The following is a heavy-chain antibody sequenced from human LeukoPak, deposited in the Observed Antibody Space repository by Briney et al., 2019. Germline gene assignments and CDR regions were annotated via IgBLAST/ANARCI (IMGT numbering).Heavy chain of an antibody. J-gene: IGHJ4*02. D-gene: IGHD5-18*01. Sequence: GGSLRLSCTASGFTLSSYGMHWVRQAPGKGLEWVTVIWHDGSNKYCADSVRGRFTISRDNSKNTLYLQMNSLRAEDTAVYYCAKDRYSYAFEYSDSWGQGTLVTVSS. CDR1: GFTLSSYG. CDR2: IWHDGSNK. V-gene: IGHV3-30*02. CDR3: AKDRYSYAFEYSDS.